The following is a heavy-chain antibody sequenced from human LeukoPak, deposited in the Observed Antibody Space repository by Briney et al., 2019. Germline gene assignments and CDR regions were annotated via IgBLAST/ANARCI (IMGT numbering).Heavy chain of an antibody. J-gene: IGHJ4*02. CDR2: IWSDGSNK. V-gene: IGHV3-33*01. CDR1: GFTFSSYG. D-gene: IGHD5-18*01. Sequence: GRSLRLSCVASGFTFSSYGMHWVRQAPGKGLEWVAVIWSDGSNKYYADSVKGRFTISRDNSKNTLYLQMNSLRAEDTAVYYCARDRPGYSYGPAFDYWGQGTLVTVSS. CDR3: ARDRPGYSYGPAFDY.